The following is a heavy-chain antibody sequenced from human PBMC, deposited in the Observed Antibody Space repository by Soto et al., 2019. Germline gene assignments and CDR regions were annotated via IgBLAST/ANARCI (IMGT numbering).Heavy chain of an antibody. V-gene: IGHV3-23*01. CDR1: GFTFRSFA. CDR3: ATVGTTVTTINWFDP. D-gene: IGHD4-17*01. J-gene: IGHJ5*02. CDR2: ISGSGDNT. Sequence: PGGSLRLSCAASGFTFRSFAMSWVRQAPGKGPEWVSGISGSGDNTYYADSVKGRFTISRDNSKNTLFLQMNSLRAEDTALYYCATVGTTVTTINWFDPWGQGTLVTVSS.